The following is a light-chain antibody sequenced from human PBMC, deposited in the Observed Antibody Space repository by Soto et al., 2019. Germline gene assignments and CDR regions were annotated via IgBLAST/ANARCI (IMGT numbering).Light chain of an antibody. V-gene: IGKV1-9*01. J-gene: IGKJ4*01. CDR2: AAS. CDR1: QGISSY. CDR3: QQLNSYPFLT. Sequence: DIQLTQSPSFLSASVGDRVTITCRASQGISSYLAWYQQKPGKDPKLLIYAASSLQGGVPSRFSGSGSGTEVTLPISSLQPEDFATYYCQQLNSYPFLTFGGGTKVEIK.